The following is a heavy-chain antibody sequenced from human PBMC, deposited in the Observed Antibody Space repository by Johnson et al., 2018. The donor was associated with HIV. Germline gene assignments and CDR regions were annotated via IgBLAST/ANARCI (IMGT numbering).Heavy chain of an antibody. V-gene: IGHV3-20*04. D-gene: IGHD6-19*01. CDR1: GFIFNDYV. Sequence: VQLVESGGGMVRPGGSLRLSCAASGFIFNDYVMNWVRQAPGKGLEWVSRISSDGTDTYYADSVKGRFTISRDNAKNSLYLQMKSLRAEDTAVYYCARDGYSSGWYGNDAFDIWGQGTMVTVSS. J-gene: IGHJ3*02. CDR2: ISSDGTDT. CDR3: ARDGYSSGWYGNDAFDI.